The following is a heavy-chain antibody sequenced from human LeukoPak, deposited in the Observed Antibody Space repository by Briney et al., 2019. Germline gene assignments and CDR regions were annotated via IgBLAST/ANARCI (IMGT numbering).Heavy chain of an antibody. V-gene: IGHV3-30*03. CDR3: ARDPTIGAPDFFDY. Sequence: GGTLRLSCAASGFVFSKYVVHWVRQAPCKGLEWVAVAATDESIKIYTDFVKGRITIFRDNSNNTLYLQMHSLRANDTAVYFCARDPTIGAPDFFDYWGDGTLVTAPS. CDR1: GFVFSKYV. J-gene: IGHJ4*01. D-gene: IGHD3/OR15-3a*01. CDR2: AATDESIK.